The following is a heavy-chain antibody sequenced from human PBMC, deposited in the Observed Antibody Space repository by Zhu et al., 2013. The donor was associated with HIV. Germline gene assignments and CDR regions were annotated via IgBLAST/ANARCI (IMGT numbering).Heavy chain of an antibody. CDR1: VGPSVVTT. J-gene: IGHJ6*02. V-gene: IGHV4-34*01. CDR3: SSGYSYYYAMDV. D-gene: IGHD3-22*01. CDR2: INHSGST. Sequence: QVQLQQWGAGLLKPSETLSLTCAVYVGPSVVTTGTGSASPRKGLEWIGEINHSGSTNYNPSLKSRVTISVDTSKKQFSLKLSSVTAADTAVYYCSSGYSYYYAMDVWGQGTTVTVSS.